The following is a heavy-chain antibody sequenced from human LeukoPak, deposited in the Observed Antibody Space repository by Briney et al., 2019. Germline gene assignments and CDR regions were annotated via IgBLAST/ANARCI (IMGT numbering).Heavy chain of an antibody. CDR3: ARGKRWLPYSYYYMDV. J-gene: IGHJ6*03. D-gene: IGHD5-24*01. CDR2: INHSGST. Sequence: SETLSLTCAVSGGSFSGYYWSWIRQPPGKGLEWIGEINHSGSTNYNPSLKSRVTISVDTSKNQFPLKLSSVTAANTAVYYCARGKRWLPYSYYYMDVWGKGTTVTVSS. CDR1: GGSFSGYY. V-gene: IGHV4-34*01.